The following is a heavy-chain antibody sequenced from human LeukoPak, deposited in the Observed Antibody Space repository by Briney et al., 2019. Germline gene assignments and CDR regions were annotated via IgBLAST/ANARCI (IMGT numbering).Heavy chain of an antibody. J-gene: IGHJ4*02. D-gene: IGHD3-16*02. CDR1: GGSISSSSYY. Sequence: SETLSLTCTVSGGSISSSSYYWGWIRQPPGKGLEWIGSIYYSGSTYYNPSLKSRVTISVDTSKNQFSLKLSSVTAADTAVYYCARCGYDYIWGSYRQDYFDYWGQGTLVTVSS. CDR2: IYYSGST. V-gene: IGHV4-39*01. CDR3: ARCGYDYIWGSYRQDYFDY.